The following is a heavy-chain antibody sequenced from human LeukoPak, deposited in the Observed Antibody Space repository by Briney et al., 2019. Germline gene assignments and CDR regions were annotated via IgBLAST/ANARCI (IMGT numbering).Heavy chain of an antibody. V-gene: IGHV4-38-2*01. D-gene: IGHD3-10*01. CDR3: ARPRYGSGSLDS. CDR2: IYHTGST. J-gene: IGHJ4*02. Sequence: PSETLSLICVVSNDSVNNDFYWGWVRQPPGKGLEWIGSIYHTGSTDYNPSLKSRVSISVDTSKNHFSLRLASVTAADTAVYYCARPRYGSGSLDSWGQGTLVTVSS. CDR1: NDSVNNDFY.